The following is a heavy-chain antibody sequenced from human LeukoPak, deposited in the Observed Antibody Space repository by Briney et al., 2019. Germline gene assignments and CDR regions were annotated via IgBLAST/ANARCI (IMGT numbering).Heavy chain of an antibody. CDR3: ARQGITYGYLSYFDY. D-gene: IGHD5-18*01. J-gene: IGHJ4*02. V-gene: IGHV4-39*01. CDR2: IYYSGST. CDR1: SRSVSSSSFY. Sequence: SETLSLTCTVSSRSVSSSSFYWGWIRQPPGMGLEWFGTIYYSGSTYYNSSLKSRVTIAVDTSKNKFSLKLSSLTAAHTAVYYCARQGITYGYLSYFDYWGQGTLVSVSS.